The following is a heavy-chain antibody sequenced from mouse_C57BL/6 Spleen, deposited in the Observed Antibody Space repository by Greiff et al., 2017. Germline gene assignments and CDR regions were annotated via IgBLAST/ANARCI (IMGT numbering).Heavy chain of an antibody. Sequence: VQLQQSGAELVRPGTSVKMSCKASGYTFTNYWIGWAKQRPGHGLEWIGDIYPGGGYTNYNEKFKGKATLTADKSSSTAYMQFSSLTSEDSAIYYCARGRTYYDYEGAAMDYWGQGTSVTVSS. D-gene: IGHD2-4*01. J-gene: IGHJ4*01. CDR3: ARGRTYYDYEGAAMDY. CDR1: GYTFTNYW. V-gene: IGHV1-63*01. CDR2: IYPGGGYT.